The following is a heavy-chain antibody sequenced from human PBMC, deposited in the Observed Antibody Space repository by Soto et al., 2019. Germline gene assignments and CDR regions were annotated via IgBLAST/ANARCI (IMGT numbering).Heavy chain of an antibody. CDR3: ARTNTEAESY. CDR1: GCTLTSYW. V-gene: IGHV5-51*03. CDR2: IYPGDSDT. D-gene: IGHD4-17*01. J-gene: IGHJ4*02. Sequence: PGESRKSSCQCSGCTLTSYWMGWGRQMPGKGLEWMGIIYPGDSDTRYSPSFQGQVTISADKSISTAYLQWSSLKASDTAMYYCARTNTEAESYWSQGTLVTVSS.